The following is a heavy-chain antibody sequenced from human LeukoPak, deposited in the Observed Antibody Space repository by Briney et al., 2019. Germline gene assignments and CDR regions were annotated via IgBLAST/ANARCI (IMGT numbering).Heavy chain of an antibody. Sequence: SETLSLTCTVSGDSISSGDYYWSWTRQPPGKGLEWLGHIYYSGSTYYNPSLKRRVTISVDTSKNQFSLKLSSVTAADTAVYYCASETSSGWSQSVHYWGQGTLVTVSS. D-gene: IGHD6-19*01. CDR1: GDSISSGDYY. CDR2: IYYSGST. CDR3: ASETSSGWSQSVHY. V-gene: IGHV4-30-4*08. J-gene: IGHJ4*02.